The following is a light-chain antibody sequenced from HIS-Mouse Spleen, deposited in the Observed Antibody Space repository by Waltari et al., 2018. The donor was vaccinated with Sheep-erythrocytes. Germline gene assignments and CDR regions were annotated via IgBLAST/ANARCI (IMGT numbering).Light chain of an antibody. V-gene: IGLV3-1*01. CDR2: QDS. CDR1: NLEDQY. CDR3: QAWDSSTAVV. Sequence: SYELTQPPSVSVSPGQTATITCSGANLEDQYACWYQQKPGQSPVLVIYQDSKRPSGIPERFSGSNSGNTATLTISGTQAMDEADYYCQAWDSSTAVVFGGGTKLTVL. J-gene: IGLJ2*01.